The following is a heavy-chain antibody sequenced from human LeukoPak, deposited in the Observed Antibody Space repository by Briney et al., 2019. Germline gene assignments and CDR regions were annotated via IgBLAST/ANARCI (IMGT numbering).Heavy chain of an antibody. Sequence: GGSLRLSCAASELTLSNYCMTWVRQGPGKGLEWVATIKRDGTETYYVDSVRGRFTISRDNAENSVYLRMNSLRDEDTTVYYCTRGGRNTSYYWYYWGQGTLVTVSS. J-gene: IGHJ4*02. D-gene: IGHD1-26*01. CDR1: ELTLSNYC. V-gene: IGHV3-7*01. CDR2: IKRDGTET. CDR3: TRGGRNTSYYWYY.